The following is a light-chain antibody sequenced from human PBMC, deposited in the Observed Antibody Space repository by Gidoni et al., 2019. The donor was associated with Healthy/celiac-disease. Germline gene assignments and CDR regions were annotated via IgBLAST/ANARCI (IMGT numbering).Light chain of an antibody. J-gene: IGKJ1*01. CDR2: GAS. CDR3: QQYNNWPPERT. CDR1: QSVSSN. V-gene: IGKV3-15*01. Sequence: ELVMTQSPATLSVSPGERATLSCRASQSVSSNLAWYQQKPGQAPRLLIYGASTRATGIPARFSGSGSGTEFTLTISSLQSEDFAVYYCQQYNNWPPERTFGQGTKVEIK.